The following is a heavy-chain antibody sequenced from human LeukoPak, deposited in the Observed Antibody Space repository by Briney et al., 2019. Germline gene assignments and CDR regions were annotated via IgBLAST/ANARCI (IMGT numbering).Heavy chain of an antibody. CDR3: ARDTHCSGGSCYSFDY. CDR1: GYTFTSYY. D-gene: IGHD2-15*01. CDR2: INPSGGST. Sequence: ASVKVSCKASGYTFTSYYMHWVRQASGQGLEWMGIINPSGGSTSYAQKFQGRVTMTRDTSTSTVYMELSSLRSEDTAVYYCARDTHCSGGSCYSFDYWGQGTLVTVSS. J-gene: IGHJ4*02. V-gene: IGHV1-46*01.